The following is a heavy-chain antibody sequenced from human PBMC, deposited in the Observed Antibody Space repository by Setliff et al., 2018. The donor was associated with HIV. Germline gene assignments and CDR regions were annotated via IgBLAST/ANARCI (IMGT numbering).Heavy chain of an antibody. D-gene: IGHD2-21*01. CDR2: INTRTGNP. CDR3: VREVSVGDNTPPI. Sequence: ASVKVSCKASGYSFTNYDINWVRQAPGQGLELMGWINTRTGNPTYAQGLTGRFSLSLDTSVRTAYLQISSLKPEDTAVYYCVREVSVGDNTPPIWGQGTLVTVSS. CDR1: GYSFTNYD. J-gene: IGHJ1*01. V-gene: IGHV7-4-1*02.